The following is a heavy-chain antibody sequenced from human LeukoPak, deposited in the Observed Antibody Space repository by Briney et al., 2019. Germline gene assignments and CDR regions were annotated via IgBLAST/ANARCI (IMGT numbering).Heavy chain of an antibody. V-gene: IGHV4-59*01. CDR3: ARDGGDHDAFDI. Sequence: SETLSLTCTVSGGSISSYYWSWIRQPPGKGLEWIGYIYYSGSTNYNPSLKSRVTISVDTSKNQFSLKLSSVTAADTAVYYCARDGGDHDAFDIWGQGTMVTVSS. CDR2: IYYSGST. CDR1: GGSISSYY. J-gene: IGHJ3*02. D-gene: IGHD2-21*01.